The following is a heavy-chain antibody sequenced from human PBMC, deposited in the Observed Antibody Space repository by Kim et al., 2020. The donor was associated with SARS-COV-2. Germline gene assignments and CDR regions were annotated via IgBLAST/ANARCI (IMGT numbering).Heavy chain of an antibody. Sequence: KFQGRVTITADESTSTAYMELSSLRSEDTAVYYCARGGERFGESMTRFDYWGQGTLVTVSS. J-gene: IGHJ4*02. D-gene: IGHD3-10*01. V-gene: IGHV1-69*01. CDR3: ARGGERFGESMTRFDY.